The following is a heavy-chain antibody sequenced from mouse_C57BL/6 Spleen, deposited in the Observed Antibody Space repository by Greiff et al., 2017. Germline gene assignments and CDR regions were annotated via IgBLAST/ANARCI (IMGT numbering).Heavy chain of an antibody. V-gene: IGHV1-64*01. Sequence: VQLQQPGAELVKPGASVKLSCKASGYTFTSYWMHWVKQRPGQGLEWIGMINPNSGSTNYNEKFKSKATLTVDKSSSTAYMQLSSLTSEHSAVYYSASDSFITTVVATYSYYAMDNWGQGTSVTVSS. CDR3: ASDSFITTVVATYSYYAMDN. CDR1: GYTFTSYW. J-gene: IGHJ4*01. CDR2: INPNSGST. D-gene: IGHD1-1*01.